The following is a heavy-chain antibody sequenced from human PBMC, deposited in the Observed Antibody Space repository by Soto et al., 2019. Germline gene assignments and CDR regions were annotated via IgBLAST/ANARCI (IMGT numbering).Heavy chain of an antibody. Sequence: QVQLQESGPGLVKPSQTLSLTCTVSGGSISSSYFWSWIRQYPGKGLEWIGYIDYSSSTYYNPSLKSRVVKSSDTSANHFSVRLSSVTAADTAVFFCARGWRDGNTGLYYFDNWGQGTLVTVSS. CDR2: IDYSSST. CDR1: GGSISSSYF. CDR3: ARGWRDGNTGLYYFDN. J-gene: IGHJ4*02. V-gene: IGHV4-31*03. D-gene: IGHD3-16*01.